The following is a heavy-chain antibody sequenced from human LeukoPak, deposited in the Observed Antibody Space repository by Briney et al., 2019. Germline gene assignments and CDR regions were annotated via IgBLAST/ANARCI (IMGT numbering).Heavy chain of an antibody. CDR2: INHSGST. V-gene: IGHV4-34*01. CDR1: GGSFSGYY. Sequence: SEALSLTCAVYGGSFSGYYWSWIRQPPGKGLEWIGEINHSGSTNYNLSLKSRVTISVDTSKNQFSLKLSSVTAADTAVYYRARVLYDFWSGYYNRRTFDIWGQGTMVTVSS. J-gene: IGHJ3*02. D-gene: IGHD3-3*01. CDR3: ARVLYDFWSGYYNRRTFDI.